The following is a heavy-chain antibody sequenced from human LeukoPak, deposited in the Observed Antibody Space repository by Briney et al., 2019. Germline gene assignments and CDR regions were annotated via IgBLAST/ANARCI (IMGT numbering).Heavy chain of an antibody. Sequence: PGGSLRLSCAVSGLSITEAWMSWVRQAPGQGLEWVGRVKSKTDGGTKDYAAPVRGRFTISRDDSKNTLYLQMNSLRAEDTAVYYCAKDRVGYCSGGSCCSEAYWFDPWGQGTLVTVSS. CDR1: GLSITEAW. CDR2: VKSKTDGGTK. CDR3: AKDRVGYCSGGSCCSEAYWFDP. V-gene: IGHV3-15*01. D-gene: IGHD2-15*01. J-gene: IGHJ5*02.